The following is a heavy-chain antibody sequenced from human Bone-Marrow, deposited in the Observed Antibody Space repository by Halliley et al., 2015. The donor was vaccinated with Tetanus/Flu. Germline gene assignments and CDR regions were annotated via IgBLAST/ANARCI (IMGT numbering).Heavy chain of an antibody. CDR2: IFQRGST. D-gene: IGHD6-19*01. CDR3: ARDYTSACLDS. Sequence: KGLEWVGEIFQRGSTHYNPSLKTRVTISVDKSKNQFSRKLSSVTAADTAIYFCARDYTSACLDSWGQGTLVTVSS. J-gene: IGHJ5*01. V-gene: IGHV4-4*01.